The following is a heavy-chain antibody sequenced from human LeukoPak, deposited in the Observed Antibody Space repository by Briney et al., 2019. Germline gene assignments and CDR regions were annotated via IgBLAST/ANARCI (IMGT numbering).Heavy chain of an antibody. J-gene: IGHJ5*02. CDR1: GASLTSGFYY. Sequence: PSQTLSLTCTVSGASLTSGFYYWIWLRQSPGEGLEWIGYIYYSGTTYYSPSLKSRLTISLDTSKNHLSLKLTSVTAADTAIYYCARDNDDGDYVGWFDPWGQGTLVTVSS. CDR2: IYYSGTT. CDR3: ARDNDDGDYVGWFDP. V-gene: IGHV4-30-4*01. D-gene: IGHD4-17*01.